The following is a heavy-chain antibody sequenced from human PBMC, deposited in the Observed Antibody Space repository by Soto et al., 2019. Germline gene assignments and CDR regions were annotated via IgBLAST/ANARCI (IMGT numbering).Heavy chain of an antibody. J-gene: IGHJ5*02. Sequence: GGSLRLSCAASGFTFSSYAMSWVRQAPGKGLEWVSAISGSGGSTYYADSVKGRFTISRDNSKNTLYLQMNSLRAEDTSVYYCAKGLDIVATKTYNWLDPWGQGTLVTVSS. CDR2: ISGSGGST. CDR1: GFTFSSYA. V-gene: IGHV3-23*01. CDR3: AKGLDIVATKTYNWLDP. D-gene: IGHD5-12*01.